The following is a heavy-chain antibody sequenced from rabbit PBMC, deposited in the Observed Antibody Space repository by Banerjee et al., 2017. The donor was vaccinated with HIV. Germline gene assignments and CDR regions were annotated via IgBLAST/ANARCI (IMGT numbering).Heavy chain of an antibody. CDR2: IYAGSSGST. V-gene: IGHV1S45*01. CDR3: ARDYVYGDGYGDLEL. J-gene: IGHJ4*01. D-gene: IGHD2-1*01. CDR1: GFSFSSSYY. Sequence: QEQLVESGGGLVQPEGSLTLTCTASGFSFSSSYYMCWVRQAPGKGLEWIACIYAGSSGSTYYASWAKGRFTISKTSSTTVTLQMTSLTAADTATYFCARDYVYGDGYGDLELWGPGTLVTVS.